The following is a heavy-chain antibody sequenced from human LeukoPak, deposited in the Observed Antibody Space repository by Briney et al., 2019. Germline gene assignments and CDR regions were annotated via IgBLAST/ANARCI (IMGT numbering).Heavy chain of an antibody. CDR3: ARGQYSGSCFDN. Sequence: SETLSLTCTVSGGSISSYYWSWIRKAPGKGLEWIGYIYYSGSTNYNPSLKSRVTILVDTSKNQFSLKVSSVTAADTAVYYCARGQYSGSCFDNWGQGSLVTVSS. D-gene: IGHD1-26*01. CDR2: IYYSGST. V-gene: IGHV4-59*01. CDR1: GGSISSYY. J-gene: IGHJ4*02.